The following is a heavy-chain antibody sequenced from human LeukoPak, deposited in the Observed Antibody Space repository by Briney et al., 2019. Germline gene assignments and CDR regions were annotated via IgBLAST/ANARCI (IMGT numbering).Heavy chain of an antibody. CDR1: GFTFTNHW. CDR2: IRGDGGET. Sequence: GGSLRLYCAASGFTFTNHWMHWVRQVPGKGLAWISRIRGDGGETNYADSVRGRFTTSRDNAKNLLYLQMDSLGAEDTAVYYCGRDAVLGSGSIDYWGHGVLVTVSS. D-gene: IGHD3-10*01. CDR3: GRDAVLGSGSIDY. J-gene: IGHJ4*01. V-gene: IGHV3-74*01.